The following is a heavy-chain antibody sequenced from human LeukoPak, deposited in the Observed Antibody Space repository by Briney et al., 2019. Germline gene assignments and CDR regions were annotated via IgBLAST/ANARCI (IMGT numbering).Heavy chain of an antibody. CDR1: GYTFTSYG. V-gene: IGHV1-18*01. CDR2: ISAYNGNT. CDR3: ARSCTSCYFYYYYMDV. J-gene: IGHJ6*03. Sequence: ASVKVSCKASGYTFTSYGISWVRQAPGQGLEWMGWISAYNGNTNYAQKLQGRVTMTTDTSTSTAYMELRNLRSDDTAVYYCARSCTSCYFYYYYMDVWGKGTTVTVSS. D-gene: IGHD2-2*01.